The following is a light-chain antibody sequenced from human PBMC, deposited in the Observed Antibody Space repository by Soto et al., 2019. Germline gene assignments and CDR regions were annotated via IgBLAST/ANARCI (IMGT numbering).Light chain of an antibody. CDR2: GNR. J-gene: IGLJ3*02. CDR1: GPNPGAGYD. Sequence: QSVLTQPPSVPGPPGRRATIPGTGNGPNPGAGYDVPWYQQLPGAAPKLVIFGNRNRPSGVPERFSGSKSGTSASLAITGLQAEDEADYYCQAYDYSLTASVFGGGTKLTVL. CDR3: QAYDYSLTASV. V-gene: IGLV1-40*01.